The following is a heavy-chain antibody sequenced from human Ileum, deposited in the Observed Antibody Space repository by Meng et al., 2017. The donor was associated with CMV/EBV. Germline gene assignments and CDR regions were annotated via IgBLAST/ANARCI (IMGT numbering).Heavy chain of an antibody. CDR1: GGSVNNYA. CDR3: ARGFLNGYQPFDY. CDR2: IIAIFKTP. J-gene: IGHJ4*02. V-gene: IGHV1-69*12. Sequence: QVQLMRSGGEVKEPGSWMKVPCKSCGGSVNNYAFNWVRQAPGQGLEWMGGIIAIFKTPNYAQKFQGRLTITADESTGTSYMELTSLTSEDTAVYYCARGFLNGYQPFDYWGQGTLVTVSS. D-gene: IGHD5-24*01.